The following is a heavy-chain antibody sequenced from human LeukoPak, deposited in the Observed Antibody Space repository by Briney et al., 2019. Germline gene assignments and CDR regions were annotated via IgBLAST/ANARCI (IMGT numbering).Heavy chain of an antibody. D-gene: IGHD4-17*01. CDR3: ARRDGDNDRGFDY. Sequence: GGPLRLSCVASGFTFSGYGMHWVRQAPGKGLEWVAVIWYDGSKKYYADSVKGRFTISRDNSKNTLYLQMNSLRAEDTAVYYCARRDGDNDRGFDYWGQGTLVTVSS. J-gene: IGHJ4*02. CDR1: GFTFSGYG. CDR2: IWYDGSKK. V-gene: IGHV3-33*01.